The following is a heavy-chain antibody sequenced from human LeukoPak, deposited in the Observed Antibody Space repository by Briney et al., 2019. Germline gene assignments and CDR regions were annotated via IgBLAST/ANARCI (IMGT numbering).Heavy chain of an antibody. V-gene: IGHV1-2*02. J-gene: IGHJ5*02. CDR2: INPNSGGT. CDR3: GRGIQSFDP. CDR1: GYTFTSYY. Sequence: ASVKVSCKTSGYTFTSYYMHRVRQAPGQGLEWMGWINPNSGGTNYAQKFQDRVTMTRDTSTSAAYMEISRLTYDDTAVYYCGRGIQSFDPWGQGTLVTVSS.